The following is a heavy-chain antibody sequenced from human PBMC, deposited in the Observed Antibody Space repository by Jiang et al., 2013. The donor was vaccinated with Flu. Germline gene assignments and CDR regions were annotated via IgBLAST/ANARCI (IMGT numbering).Heavy chain of an antibody. Sequence: SRGLEWLGRTYYRSKWYNDYAVSVKTRITVDPDTSKNQFSLQLNSVTPEDTAVYYCARGYTWSFDYWGQGTRVTVSS. CDR2: TYYRSKWYN. V-gene: IGHV6-1*01. CDR3: ARGYTWSFDY. D-gene: IGHD1-20*01. J-gene: IGHJ4*02.